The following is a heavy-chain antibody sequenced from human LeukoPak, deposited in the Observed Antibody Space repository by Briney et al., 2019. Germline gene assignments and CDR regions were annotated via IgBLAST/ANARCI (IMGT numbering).Heavy chain of an antibody. CDR3: AKDSVGYYDSSGSVDY. J-gene: IGHJ4*02. CDR1: GFTFSSYG. Sequence: SGGSLRLSCAASGFTFSSYGMHWVRQAPGKGLEWVAVISYDGSNKYYADSVKGRFTISRDNSKNTLYLQMNSLRAEDTAVYYCAKDSVGYYDSSGSVDYWGQGTLVTVSS. V-gene: IGHV3-30*18. D-gene: IGHD3-22*01. CDR2: ISYDGSNK.